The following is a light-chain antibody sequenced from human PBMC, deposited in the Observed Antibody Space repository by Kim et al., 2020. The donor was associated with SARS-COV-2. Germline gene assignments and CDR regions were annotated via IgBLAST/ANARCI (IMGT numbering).Light chain of an antibody. Sequence: QSVLTQPASVSGSPGQPTTISCTGTSSDVGGYDYVSWYQHHPGKAPELMIYDVSKRPSGVSNRFSGSKSGTTASLTISGLQAEDDADYYCSSYTSSSPYVSGTGTKVTVL. CDR2: DVS. CDR3: SSYTSSSPYV. V-gene: IGLV2-14*03. J-gene: IGLJ1*01. CDR1: SSDVGGYDY.